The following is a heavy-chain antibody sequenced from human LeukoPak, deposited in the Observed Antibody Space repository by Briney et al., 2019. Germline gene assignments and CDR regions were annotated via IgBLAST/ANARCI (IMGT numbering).Heavy chain of an antibody. CDR3: ARDYRGSYYFY. V-gene: IGHV1-18*01. CDR2: ISGYSGNT. J-gene: IGHJ4*02. Sequence: ASVKVSCKASGDTFTTYGISWVRQAPGQGLEWVGWISGYSGNTDYAQTFQDRVTMTTDTSTSTAYMELRSLSSDDTAVYYCARDYRGSYYFYWGQGTLVTVSS. CDR1: GDTFTTYG. D-gene: IGHD1-26*01.